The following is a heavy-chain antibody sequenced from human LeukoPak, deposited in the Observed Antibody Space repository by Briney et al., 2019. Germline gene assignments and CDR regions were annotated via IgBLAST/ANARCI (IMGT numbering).Heavy chain of an antibody. V-gene: IGHV1-2*06. CDR3: ARERMVSSSGYYYYYMDV. Sequence: EASVKVSCKASGYTFTGYYMHWVRQAPGQGLEWMGRINPNSGGTNYAQKFQGRVTITRDTSISTAYMELSRLRSDDTAVYYCARERMVSSSGYYYYYMDVWGKGTTVTVSS. CDR1: GYTFTGYY. D-gene: IGHD6-6*01. J-gene: IGHJ6*03. CDR2: INPNSGGT.